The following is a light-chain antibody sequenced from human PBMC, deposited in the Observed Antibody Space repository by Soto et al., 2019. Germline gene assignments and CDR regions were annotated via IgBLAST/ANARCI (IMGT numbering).Light chain of an antibody. CDR1: SSDVGGYNY. CDR2: DVS. J-gene: IGLJ2*01. CDR3: SSYTSSREVV. V-gene: IGLV2-14*01. Sequence: QSALTQPASMSGSPGQSITISCTGTSSDVGGYNYVSWYQQHPGKAPKLMIYDVSNRPSGVSNRFSGSKSGNTASLTISGLQAEDEADYYCSSYTSSREVVFGGGTKLTVL.